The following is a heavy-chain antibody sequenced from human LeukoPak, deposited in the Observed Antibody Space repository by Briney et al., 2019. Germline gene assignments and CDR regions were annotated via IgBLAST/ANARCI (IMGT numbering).Heavy chain of an antibody. CDR2: INHCGST. J-gene: IGHJ4*02. D-gene: IGHD2-21*01. CDR3: ARGLFSTGLNDYGDY. CDR1: GGSFSGYY. Sequence: SETLSLTCAVYGGSFSGYYWSWIRQPPGKGLEWIGEINHCGSTNYNPSLKSRVTISVDTSKNQFSLKLSSVTAADTAVYYCARGLFSTGLNDYGDYWGQGTLVTVSS. V-gene: IGHV4-34*01.